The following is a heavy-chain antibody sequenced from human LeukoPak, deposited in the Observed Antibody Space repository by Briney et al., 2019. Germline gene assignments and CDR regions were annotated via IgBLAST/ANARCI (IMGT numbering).Heavy chain of an antibody. CDR3: ARGVLIAPLLLNIRDAFDI. Sequence: SETLSLTCAVYGGSFSGYYWSWIRQPPGKGLEWIGEINHSGSTNYNPSLKSRVTISVDTSKNQFSLKLSSVTAADTAVYYCARGVLIAPLLLNIRDAFDIWGQGTMVTVSS. J-gene: IGHJ3*02. V-gene: IGHV4-34*01. CDR2: INHSGST. CDR1: GGSFSGYY. D-gene: IGHD3-22*01.